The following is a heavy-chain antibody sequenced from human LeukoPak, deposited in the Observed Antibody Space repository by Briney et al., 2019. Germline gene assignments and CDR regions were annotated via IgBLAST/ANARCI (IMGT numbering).Heavy chain of an antibody. CDR1: GYTLTELS. Sequence: GASVKVSCKVTGYTLTELSMHWGRQAPGKGLEWMGGFDPEDGETIYAQKFQGRVTMTEDTSTDTAYMELSSLRSEDTAVYYCATFSSSFNYFDYWGQGTLVTVSS. J-gene: IGHJ4*02. CDR2: FDPEDGET. V-gene: IGHV1-24*01. CDR3: ATFSSSFNYFDY. D-gene: IGHD6-13*01.